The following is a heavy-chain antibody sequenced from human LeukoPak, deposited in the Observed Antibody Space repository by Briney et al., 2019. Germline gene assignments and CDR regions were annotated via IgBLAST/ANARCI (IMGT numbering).Heavy chain of an antibody. V-gene: IGHV4-34*01. CDR3: ARGGSNAWYIDY. Sequence: SETLSLTCAASGGPFSGYHWSWFRQSPGKGLEWIGEINHSGSTNYNPSLESRVTISVDTSRNEFSVRLNSVTAADTAVYYCARGGSNAWYIDYWGQGTLVTVSS. CDR2: INHSGST. D-gene: IGHD6-19*01. J-gene: IGHJ4*02. CDR1: GGPFSGYH.